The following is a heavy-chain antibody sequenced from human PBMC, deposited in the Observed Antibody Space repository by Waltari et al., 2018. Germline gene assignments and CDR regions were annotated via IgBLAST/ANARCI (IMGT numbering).Heavy chain of an antibody. D-gene: IGHD5-12*01. Sequence: QVQLVQSGAEVKKPGSSVKVSCTASGGPFSSYAISWVRPAPGQGLEWMGGIIPIFGTANYAQKFQGRVTITTDESTSTAYMELSSLRSEDTAVYYCATNKGRDGYNEDAFDIWGQGTMVTVSS. CDR2: IIPIFGTA. CDR1: GGPFSSYA. J-gene: IGHJ3*02. V-gene: IGHV1-69*05. CDR3: ATNKGRDGYNEDAFDI.